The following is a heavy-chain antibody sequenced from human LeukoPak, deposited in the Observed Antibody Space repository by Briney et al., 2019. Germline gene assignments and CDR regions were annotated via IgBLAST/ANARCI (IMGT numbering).Heavy chain of an antibody. CDR1: GYSFTSYW. J-gene: IGHJ5*02. V-gene: IGHV5-51*01. CDR3: ARQHPLIGWNWFDP. CDR2: IYPGDSDT. D-gene: IGHD3-22*01. Sequence: GESLKISFKGSGYSFTSYWIGWVRPMPGKGLEWMGIIYPGDSDTRYSPSFQGQVTISADKSISTAYLQWSSLKASDTAMYYCARQHPLIGWNWFDPWGQGTLVTVSS.